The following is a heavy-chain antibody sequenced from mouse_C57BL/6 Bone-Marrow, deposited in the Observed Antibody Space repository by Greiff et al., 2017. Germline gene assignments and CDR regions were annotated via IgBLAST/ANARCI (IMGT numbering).Heavy chain of an antibody. CDR1: GYAFSSYW. CDR2: IYPGDGDT. CDR3: AREGLSGLWLRRRTDYFDY. D-gene: IGHD2-2*01. V-gene: IGHV1-80*01. Sequence: VQLVESGAELVKPGASVKISCKASGYAFSSYWMNWVKQRPGKGLEWIGQIYPGDGDTNYNGKFKGKATLTADKSSSTAYMQLSSLTSEDSAVYFCAREGLSGLWLRRRTDYFDYWGQGTTLTVSS. J-gene: IGHJ2*01.